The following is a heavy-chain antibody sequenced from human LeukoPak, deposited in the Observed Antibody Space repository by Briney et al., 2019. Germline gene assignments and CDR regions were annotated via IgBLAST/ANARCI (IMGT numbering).Heavy chain of an antibody. V-gene: IGHV1-2*02. D-gene: IGHD6-25*01. CDR3: ARAKIHPSGWFDP. CDR2: INPNSGGT. Sequence: GASVKVSCKASGYTFTGYYMHWVRQAPGQGLEWMGWINPNSGGTDYAQKFQGRVTMTRDTSISTAYMELSRLRSDDTAVYYCARAKIHPSGWFDPWGQGTLVTVSS. CDR1: GYTFTGYY. J-gene: IGHJ5*02.